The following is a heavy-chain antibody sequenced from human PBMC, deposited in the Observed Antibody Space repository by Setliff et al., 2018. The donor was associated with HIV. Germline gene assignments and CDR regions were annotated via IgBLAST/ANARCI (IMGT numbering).Heavy chain of an antibody. J-gene: IGHJ4*02. D-gene: IGHD4-4*01. CDR2: IHHSGSS. CDR3: AREHDYSNYRRLDS. Sequence: SETLSLTCTVSGGSINNYQWSWIRQPPGKGLEWIGYIHHSGSSDYTPSLRSRVTMSVDTSKNQFSLKLTSVTAADTAVYYCAREHDYSNYRRLDSWGQGILVTV. V-gene: IGHV4-4*08. CDR1: GGSINNYQ.